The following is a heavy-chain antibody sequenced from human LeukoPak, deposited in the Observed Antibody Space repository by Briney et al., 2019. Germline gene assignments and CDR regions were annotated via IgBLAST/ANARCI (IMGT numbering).Heavy chain of an antibody. CDR1: GYTFTGSY. CDR3: ARDKYDILGYYYYMDV. Sequence: GASMKVSCKASGYTFTGSYINWVRQAPGQGLEWMGRINPNSGGTNYAQKFQGRVTMTRDTSISTAYMELSRLRSDDTAVYYCARDKYDILGYYYYMDVWGKGTTATVSS. D-gene: IGHD3-9*01. J-gene: IGHJ6*03. CDR2: INPNSGGT. V-gene: IGHV1-2*06.